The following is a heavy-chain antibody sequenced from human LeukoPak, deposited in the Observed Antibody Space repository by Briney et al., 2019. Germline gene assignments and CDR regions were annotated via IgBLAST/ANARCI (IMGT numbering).Heavy chain of an antibody. CDR2: IKQDGSEK. D-gene: IGHD6-19*01. CDR1: GFTFSSYW. Sequence: PGGSLRLSCAASGFTFSSYWMSWVRQAPGKGLEWVANIKQDGSEKDYVDSVKGRFTISRDNAKNSLYLQMNSLRAEDTAVYYCARVAGYASIAVAVLDYWGQGTLVTVSS. V-gene: IGHV3-7*01. J-gene: IGHJ4*02. CDR3: ARVAGYASIAVAVLDY.